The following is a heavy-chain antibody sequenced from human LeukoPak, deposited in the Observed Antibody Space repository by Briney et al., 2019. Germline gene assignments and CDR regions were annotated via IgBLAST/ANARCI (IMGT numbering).Heavy chain of an antibody. J-gene: IGHJ4*02. D-gene: IGHD5-24*01. CDR2: ISYDGSNK. CDR3: ARSKRCLQFSFDY. Sequence: GGSLRLSCAASGFTFSSYAMHWVRQAPGKGLEWVAVISYDGSNKYYADSVKGRFTISRDNSKNTLYLQMNSLRAEDTAVYYCARSKRCLQFSFDYWGQGTLVTVSS. V-gene: IGHV3-30*01. CDR1: GFTFSSYA.